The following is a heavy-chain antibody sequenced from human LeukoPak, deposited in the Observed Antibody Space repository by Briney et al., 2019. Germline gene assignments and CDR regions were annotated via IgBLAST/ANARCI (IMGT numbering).Heavy chain of an antibody. Sequence: ASVKVSCKASAYTFTSYDINWVRQATGQGLEWMGWMNPNSGNTGYAQKFQGRVTMTRNTSIGTAYMELSSLRSEATAVYYCARGAPGSYCSGGSCPYFDYWGQGTLISVSS. CDR1: AYTFTSYD. CDR3: ARGAPGSYCSGGSCPYFDY. J-gene: IGHJ4*02. CDR2: MNPNSGNT. V-gene: IGHV1-8*01. D-gene: IGHD2-15*01.